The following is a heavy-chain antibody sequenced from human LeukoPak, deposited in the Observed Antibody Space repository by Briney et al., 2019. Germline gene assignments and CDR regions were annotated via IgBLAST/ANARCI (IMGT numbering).Heavy chain of an antibody. CDR1: GFTFSSYG. J-gene: IGHJ2*01. V-gene: IGHV3-48*01. D-gene: IGHD4-11*01. Sequence: GGSLRLSCAASGFTFSSYGMNWVRQAPGKGLEWVSYISSSSSTIYYADSVKGRFTISRDNAKNSLYLQMNSLRAEDTAVYYCARTLLKRGATVTLSFWYFDLWGRGTLVTVSS. CDR3: ARTLLKRGATVTLSFWYFDL. CDR2: ISSSSSTI.